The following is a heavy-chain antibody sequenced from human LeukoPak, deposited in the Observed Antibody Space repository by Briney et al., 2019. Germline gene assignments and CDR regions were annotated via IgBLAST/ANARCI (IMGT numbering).Heavy chain of an antibody. V-gene: IGHV4-59*11. Sequence: PSETLSLTWTVSGGSISSHYWNWIRQPPGKGLEWIGYIYYSGSTNYNPSLKSRVTISVDTSKNQFSLKLSSVTAADTAVYYCARETTVVTPGWSDVFDIWGQGTMVTVSS. CDR1: GGSISSHY. D-gene: IGHD4-23*01. J-gene: IGHJ3*02. CDR2: IYYSGST. CDR3: ARETTVVTPGWSDVFDI.